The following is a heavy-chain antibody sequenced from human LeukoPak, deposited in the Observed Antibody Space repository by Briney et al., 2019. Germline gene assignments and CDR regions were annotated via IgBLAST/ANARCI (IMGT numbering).Heavy chain of an antibody. Sequence: SETLSLTCTVSGGSISSTDYCWGWLRQPPGMGLEWIGTIYFRGSTYYNPCVKSRVTISVDTSNNQFSLKLSSVTAADTAVYYCASLYSSGLPFFDYWGQGTLVTVSS. CDR1: GGSISSTDYC. CDR3: ASLYSSGLPFFDY. J-gene: IGHJ4*02. CDR2: IYFRGST. V-gene: IGHV4-39*07. D-gene: IGHD6-19*01.